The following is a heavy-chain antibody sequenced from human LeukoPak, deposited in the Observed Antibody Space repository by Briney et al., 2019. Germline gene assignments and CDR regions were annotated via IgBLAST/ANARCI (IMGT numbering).Heavy chain of an antibody. CDR2: IYYSGST. J-gene: IGHJ2*01. CDR3: ARGGQQLVWYYDL. Sequence: PSETLSLTCTVSGGSISSYYWSWIRQPPGKGLVWIGYIYYSGSTNYNPSLKSRVTISVDTSKNQFSLKLSSVTAADTAVYYCARGGQQLVWYYDLWGRGTLVTVSS. V-gene: IGHV4-59*01. D-gene: IGHD6-13*01. CDR1: GGSISSYY.